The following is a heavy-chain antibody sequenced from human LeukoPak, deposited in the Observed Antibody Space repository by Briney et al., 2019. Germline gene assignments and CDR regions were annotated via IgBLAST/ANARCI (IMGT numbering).Heavy chain of an antibody. V-gene: IGHV4-34*01. J-gene: IGHJ5*02. CDR2: INHSGSP. D-gene: IGHD2-2*01. CDR1: GGSFSGYY. CDR3: ARDQDIVVVPAAFVSTSGAGFDP. Sequence: PSETLSLTCAVYGGSFSGYYWSWIRQPPGKGLEWIGEINHSGSPNYNPSLKSRVTISVDTSKNKFSLKLSSVNASDTAVYYCARDQDIVVVPAAFVSTSGAGFDPWGQGTLVTVSS.